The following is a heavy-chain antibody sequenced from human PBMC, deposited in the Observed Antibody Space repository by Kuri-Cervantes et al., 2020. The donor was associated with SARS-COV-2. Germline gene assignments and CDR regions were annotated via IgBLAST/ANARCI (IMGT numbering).Heavy chain of an antibody. CDR1: GFTVSSNY. J-gene: IGHJ4*02. CDR3: VRDGDHWNFDY. D-gene: IGHD1-1*01. CDR2: IYSGGST. V-gene: IGHV3-53*01. Sequence: GGSLRLSCAASGFTVSSNYMSWVRQAPGKGLEWVSVIYSGGSTYYADSVKGRFTISRDNSKNTLYLQMNSLRAEDTAVYYCVRDGDHWNFDYWGQGNLVNVSS.